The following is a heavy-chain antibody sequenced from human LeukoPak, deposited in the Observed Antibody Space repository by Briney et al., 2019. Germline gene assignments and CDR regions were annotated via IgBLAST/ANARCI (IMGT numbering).Heavy chain of an antibody. CDR2: ISWNSGSI. Sequence: PGGSLRLSCAASGFTFNDYAMYLVRQAPGKGLEWVSGISWNSGSIGYADSVKGRFTISRDNAKNSLYLQMNSLRAEDTALYYCAKTVRPRNYYGMDVWGQGATVTVSS. CDR1: GFTFNDYA. D-gene: IGHD1-1*01. J-gene: IGHJ6*02. V-gene: IGHV3-9*01. CDR3: AKTVRPRNYYGMDV.